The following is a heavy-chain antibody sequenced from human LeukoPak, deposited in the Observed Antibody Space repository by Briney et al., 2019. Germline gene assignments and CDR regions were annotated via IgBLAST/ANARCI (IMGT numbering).Heavy chain of an antibody. V-gene: IGHV1-24*01. CDR2: FDPDDGET. Sequence: ASVKVSCKSPGYTLSKLSIHWVRLPSAQGLEWVGAFDPDDGETIYAHEFQGRATMTADTSTDTAYMELSSMTTDDTAVYYCVKDPYTTTDDNNFEPQGAYWGQGTLVTVSS. CDR3: VKDPYTTTDDNNFEPQGAY. CDR1: GYTLSKLS. J-gene: IGHJ4*02. D-gene: IGHD5-24*01.